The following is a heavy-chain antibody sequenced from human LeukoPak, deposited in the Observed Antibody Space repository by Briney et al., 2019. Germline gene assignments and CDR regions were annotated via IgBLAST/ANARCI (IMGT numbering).Heavy chain of an antibody. CDR1: GTYTLIELS. CDR3: ATLLGETHFFDY. CDR2: FDPEDGET. Sequence: VASVKVSCKVSGTYTLIELSMHWVRQAPGKGLEWMGGFDPEDGETIYAQKFKGRVTMTEDASTDTAYMDLSSLRSEDTAVYYCATLLGETHFFDYWGQGTLVTVSS. V-gene: IGHV1-24*01. D-gene: IGHD1-26*01. J-gene: IGHJ4*02.